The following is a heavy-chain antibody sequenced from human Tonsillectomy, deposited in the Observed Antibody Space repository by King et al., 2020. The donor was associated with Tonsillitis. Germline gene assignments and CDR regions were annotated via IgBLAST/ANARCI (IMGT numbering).Heavy chain of an antibody. CDR2: IYYSGST. CDR1: GGSISSSSYY. D-gene: IGHD6-13*01. CDR3: ARTSSWLNGMDV. V-gene: IGHV4-39*01. J-gene: IGHJ6*02. Sequence: QLQESGPGLVKPSETLSLTCTVSGGSISSSSYYWGWMRQPPGKGLDWIGSIYYSGSTYYNPSLKSRVTISVDTSKNQFSLKLSSVTAADTAVYYCARTSSWLNGMDVWGQGTTVTVSS.